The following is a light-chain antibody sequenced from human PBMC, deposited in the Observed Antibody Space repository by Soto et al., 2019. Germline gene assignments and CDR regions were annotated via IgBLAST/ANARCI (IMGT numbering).Light chain of an antibody. CDR2: GAS. V-gene: IGKV3-20*01. J-gene: IGKJ4*01. Sequence: QSPSTLPLSPGERATLSCRASQSVSSSYLAWYQQRPGQAPRLLIYGASSRATGIPDRFSGSGSGTDFNLTISRLEAEDFAVYYCQPYGRLPVTFGAGPKVDI. CDR1: QSVSSSY. CDR3: QPYGRLPVT.